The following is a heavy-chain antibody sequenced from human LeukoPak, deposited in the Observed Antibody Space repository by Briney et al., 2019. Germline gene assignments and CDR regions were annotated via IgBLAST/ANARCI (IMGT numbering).Heavy chain of an antibody. D-gene: IGHD2-2*01. CDR3: ARDLFRPGYCSSTSCYPPDY. J-gene: IGHJ4*02. CDR1: GYTFTSYG. Sequence: ASVKVSCKASGYTFTSYGISWVRQAPGQGLEWMGWISAYNGNTNYAQKLRGRVTMTTDTSTSTAYMELRSLRSDDTAVYYCARDLFRPGYCSSTSCYPPDYWGQGTLVTVSS. CDR2: ISAYNGNT. V-gene: IGHV1-18*01.